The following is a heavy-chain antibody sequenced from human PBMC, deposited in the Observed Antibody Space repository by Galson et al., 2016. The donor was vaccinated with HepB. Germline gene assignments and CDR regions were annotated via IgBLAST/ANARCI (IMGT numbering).Heavy chain of an antibody. J-gene: IGHJ4*02. CDR2: IEQDGSEN. Sequence: SLRLSCAASGFTFTSYWMSWVRQAPGKGLEWVATIEQDGSENYFADSVKGRFTISRDNSDCSVFLQMNSLRAEDTGVYYCARADYDVLTGFVFWGQGTLVTVSS. D-gene: IGHD3-9*01. CDR3: ARADYDVLTGFVF. CDR1: GFTFTSYW. V-gene: IGHV3-7*01.